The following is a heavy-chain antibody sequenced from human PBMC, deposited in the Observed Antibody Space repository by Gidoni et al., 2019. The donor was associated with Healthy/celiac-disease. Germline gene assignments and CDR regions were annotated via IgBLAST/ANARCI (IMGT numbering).Heavy chain of an antibody. CDR2: MSSSSSYI. J-gene: IGHJ5*02. CDR1: GFPSSRYS. D-gene: IGHD2-2*01. V-gene: IGHV3-21*01. Sequence: EVQLVESGGGLVKPGGSLRLPCAASGFPSSRYSMNWVHQAPGKGLEWVSSMSSSSSYIYYADSVKGRFTISRDNAKNSLYLQMNSLRAEDTAVYYCARDQVDCSSTSCYLIGNWFDPWGQGTLVTVSS. CDR3: ARDQVDCSSTSCYLIGNWFDP.